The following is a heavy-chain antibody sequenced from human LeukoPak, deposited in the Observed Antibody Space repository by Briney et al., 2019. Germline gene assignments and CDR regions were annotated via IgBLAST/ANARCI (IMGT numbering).Heavy chain of an antibody. CDR2: IYHSGST. CDR1: GGSISSGGYY. D-gene: IGHD1-26*01. J-gene: IGHJ4*02. Sequence: PSQTLSLTCTVSGGSISSGGYYWSWIWQPPGKGLEWIGYIYHSGSTYYNPSLKSRVTISVDRSKNQFSLKLSSVTAADTAVYYCARQKGIVGATTFFDYWGQGTLVTVSS. V-gene: IGHV4-30-2*01. CDR3: ARQKGIVGATTFFDY.